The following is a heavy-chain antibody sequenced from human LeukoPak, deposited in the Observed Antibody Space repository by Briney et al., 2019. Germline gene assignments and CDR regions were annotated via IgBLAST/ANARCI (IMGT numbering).Heavy chain of an antibody. CDR2: IIPIFGTA. CDR3: ARQQYGGKGDY. CDR1: GGTFSSYA. D-gene: IGHD4-23*01. Sequence: SSVKVSCKASGGTFSSYAISWVRQAPGQGLEWMGGIIPIFGTANYAQKFQGRVTITADESTSTAYMELRSLRSDDTAVYYCARQQYGGKGDYWGQGTLVTVSS. J-gene: IGHJ4*02. V-gene: IGHV1-69*01.